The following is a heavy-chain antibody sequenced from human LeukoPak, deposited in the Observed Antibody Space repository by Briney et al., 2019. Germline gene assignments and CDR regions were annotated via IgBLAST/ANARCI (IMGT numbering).Heavy chain of an antibody. J-gene: IGHJ4*02. D-gene: IGHD4-17*01. CDR3: ARGHTVTKGIWYFDY. CDR2: INHSGST. CDR1: GGSFSGYY. Sequence: SETLSLTCAVYGGSFSGYYWSWIRQPPEKGLEWIGEINHSGSTNYNPSLKSRVTISVDTSKNQFSLKLSSVTAADTAVYYCARGHTVTKGIWYFDYWGQGTLVTVSS. V-gene: IGHV4-34*01.